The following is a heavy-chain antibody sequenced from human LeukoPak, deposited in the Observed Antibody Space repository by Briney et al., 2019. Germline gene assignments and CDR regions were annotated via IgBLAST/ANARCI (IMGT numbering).Heavy chain of an antibody. CDR3: AKDPTEYSGAQSSDAFDI. CDR1: GFTFSNFW. J-gene: IGHJ3*02. CDR2: IKQDETEK. D-gene: IGHD1-26*01. Sequence: GGSLRLSCTASGFTFSNFWMGWVRQAPGKGLEWVANIKQDETEKFYLGSVKGRFTISRDNSKNTLYLQMNSLRAEDTAVYYCAKDPTEYSGAQSSDAFDIWGQGTMVTVSS. V-gene: IGHV3-7*03.